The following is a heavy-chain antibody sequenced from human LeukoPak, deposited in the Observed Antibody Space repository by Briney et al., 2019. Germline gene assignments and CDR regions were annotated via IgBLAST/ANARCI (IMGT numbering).Heavy chain of an antibody. J-gene: IGHJ3*02. CDR1: GFTFSSYW. CDR3: ARPIVNAFDI. CDR2: INQDGSDK. Sequence: GGSLRLSCAASGFTFSSYWMSWVRRAPGKGLEWVASINQDGSDKYYVDSVKGRFTISRDNAKNSVYPQMNSLRAEDTAVYYCARPIVNAFDIWGQGTMVTVSS. V-gene: IGHV3-7*01. D-gene: IGHD1-26*01.